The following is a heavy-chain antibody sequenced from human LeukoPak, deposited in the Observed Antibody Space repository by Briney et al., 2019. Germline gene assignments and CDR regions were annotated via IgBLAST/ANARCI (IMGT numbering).Heavy chain of an antibody. J-gene: IGHJ3*02. CDR1: EGTFSSYA. V-gene: IGHV1-69*01. D-gene: IGHD3-22*01. CDR2: IIPIFGTA. CDR3: AHYYYDSSAPGAFDI. Sequence: SVKVSCKASEGTFSSYAISWVRQAPGQGLEWMGGIIPIFGTANYAQKFQGRVTITADESTSTAYMELSSLRSEDTAVYYCAHYYYDSSAPGAFDIWGQGTMVTVSS.